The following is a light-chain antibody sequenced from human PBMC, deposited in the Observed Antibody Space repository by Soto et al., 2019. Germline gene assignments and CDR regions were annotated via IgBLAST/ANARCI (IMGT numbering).Light chain of an antibody. V-gene: IGLV1-51*01. CDR1: SSNIGKNY. CDR3: GTWDSSLSAVV. Sequence: QSVLTQPPSVSAAPGQKVTLSCSRSSSNIGKNYVSWYQQLPGTAPKLLIYDNNKRPSGIPDRFSGSKSGTSATLGITGLQTGDEADYYCGTWDSSLSAVVFGGGTKLTVL. J-gene: IGLJ2*01. CDR2: DNN.